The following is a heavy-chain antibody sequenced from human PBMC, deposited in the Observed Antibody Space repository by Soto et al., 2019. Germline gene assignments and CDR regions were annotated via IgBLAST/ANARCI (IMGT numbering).Heavy chain of an antibody. D-gene: IGHD6-13*01. CDR1: GGSINNNYYY. CDR2: VSFTGTT. V-gene: IGHV4-39*02. CDR3: ARENQQLVPPDYYYGMDV. Sequence: SETLSLTCSVSGGSINNNYYYWGWVRQPPGKGLEWIGSVSFTGTTYYSPSLKSRVTTSIDTSRNQFSLKLTSVTAADTAVYYCARENQQLVPPDYYYGMDVWGQGTTVT. J-gene: IGHJ6*02.